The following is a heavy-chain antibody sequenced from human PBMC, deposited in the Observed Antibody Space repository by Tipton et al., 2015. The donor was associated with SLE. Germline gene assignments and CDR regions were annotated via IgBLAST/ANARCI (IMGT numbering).Heavy chain of an antibody. CDR3: AIGGDSGYDL. CDR2: IYYSGTT. CDR1: GGSISSSSYY. J-gene: IGHJ6*02. Sequence: TLSLTCTVSGGSISSSSYYWGWLRQPPGKGLDWIGTIYYSGTTYYNPSLKSRVTISVYTSKFPFSLKLSSVTAADTAVYYCAIGGDSGYDLWGQGPTVIVSS. D-gene: IGHD5-12*01. V-gene: IGHV4-39*07.